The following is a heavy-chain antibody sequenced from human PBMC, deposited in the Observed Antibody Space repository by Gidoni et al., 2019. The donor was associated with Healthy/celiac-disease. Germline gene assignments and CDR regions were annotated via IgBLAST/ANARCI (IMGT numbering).Heavy chain of an antibody. D-gene: IGHD4-4*01. J-gene: IGHJ4*02. CDR3: AKDTTVTTRYYFDY. CDR1: GFIFDDYA. CDR2: ISWNSGSI. V-gene: IGHV3-9*01. Sequence: EVQLVESGGGLVQPGRSLRLSCAASGFIFDDYAMHWVRQAPGKGLEWVSGISWNSGSIGYADSVKGRFTISRDNAKNSLYLQMNSLRAEDTALYYCAKDTTVTTRYYFDYWGQGTLVTVSS.